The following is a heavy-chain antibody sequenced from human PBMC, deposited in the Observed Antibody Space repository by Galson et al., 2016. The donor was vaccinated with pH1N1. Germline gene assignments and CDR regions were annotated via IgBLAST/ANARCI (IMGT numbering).Heavy chain of an antibody. D-gene: IGHD2-15*01. CDR2: ISYSGST. V-gene: IGHV4-31*03. CDR1: GDSVSSRLNY. J-gene: IGHJ2*01. Sequence: TLSLTCNVSGDSVSSRLNYWSWIRQHPGKGLEWIGYISYSGSTYYNPSLKSRVTISLDTSNNQFSLTLSAVTAADTAVYYCVRDRRCSGSSRYLWYFDLWGRGALVTVSS. CDR3: VRDRRCSGSSRYLWYFDL.